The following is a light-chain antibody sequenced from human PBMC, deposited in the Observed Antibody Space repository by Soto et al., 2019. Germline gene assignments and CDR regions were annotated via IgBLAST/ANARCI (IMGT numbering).Light chain of an antibody. CDR1: QSVSSNY. J-gene: IGKJ2*01. CDR2: AAS. Sequence: EIVLTQSPGTLSLSPGERAALSCRASQSVSSNYLAWYQQKPGQAPRLLISAASSRATGIPDRFSGSGSGTDFTLTFSRLEPEDFAVYYCQQYGSSPYTFGQGTKLEIK. CDR3: QQYGSSPYT. V-gene: IGKV3-20*01.